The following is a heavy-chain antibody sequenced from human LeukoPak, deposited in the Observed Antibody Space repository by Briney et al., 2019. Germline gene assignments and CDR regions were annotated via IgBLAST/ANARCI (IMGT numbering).Heavy chain of an antibody. J-gene: IGHJ5*02. V-gene: IGHV1-18*01. CDR3: AGGRYYYGSGSYYNWFDP. Sequence: GASVKVSCTASGYTFTSYGISWVRQAPGQGLEWMGWISAYNGNTNYAQKLQGRVTMTTDTSTSTAYMELRSLRSDDTAVYYCAGGRYYYGSGSYYNWFDPWGQGTLVTVSS. CDR1: GYTFTSYG. CDR2: ISAYNGNT. D-gene: IGHD3-10*01.